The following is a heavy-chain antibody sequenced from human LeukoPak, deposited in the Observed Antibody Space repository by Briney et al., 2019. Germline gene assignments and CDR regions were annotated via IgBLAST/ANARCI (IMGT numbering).Heavy chain of an antibody. V-gene: IGHV3-53*01. CDR3: ARDTRSHYYYGMDV. Sequence: GGSLRLSCAASGFTVSSNYMSWVRQAPGKGLEWVSVISSGGSTYYAASVKGRFTISRDNSKNTLYLQMNSLRAEDTAVYYCARDTRSHYYYGMDVWGQGTTVTVSS. CDR2: ISSGGST. CDR1: GFTVSSNY. J-gene: IGHJ6*02. D-gene: IGHD6-19*01.